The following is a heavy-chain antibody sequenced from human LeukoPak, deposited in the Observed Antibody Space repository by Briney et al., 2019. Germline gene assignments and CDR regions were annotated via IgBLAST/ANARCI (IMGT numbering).Heavy chain of an antibody. V-gene: IGHV4-61*01. Sequence: PSETLSLTCTVSGGSVSSGSYYWSWIRQPPGKGLEWMGYIYYSGSTNYNPSLKSRVTISVDTSKNQFSLKLSSVTAADTAVYYCARGRRDGYNTAFDYWGQGTLVTVSS. D-gene: IGHD5-24*01. CDR3: ARGRRDGYNTAFDY. J-gene: IGHJ4*02. CDR2: IYYSGST. CDR1: GGSVSSGSYY.